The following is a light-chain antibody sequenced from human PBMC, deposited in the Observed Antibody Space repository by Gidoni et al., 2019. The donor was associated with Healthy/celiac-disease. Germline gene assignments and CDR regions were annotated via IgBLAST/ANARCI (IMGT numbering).Light chain of an antibody. CDR1: QSLVYRDGQPD. CDR2: KVS. J-gene: IGKJ1*01. CDR3: MQGTHWPPT. Sequence: DVVMTQSPLSLPVNLGQPASISCRSSQSLVYRDGQPDLKWFQQKPGQSPRRLIYKVSNRDSGVPDRFSGSGSGTDFTLKISRVEAEDVGVYYCMQGTHWPPTFGQGTKVEIK. V-gene: IGKV2-30*01.